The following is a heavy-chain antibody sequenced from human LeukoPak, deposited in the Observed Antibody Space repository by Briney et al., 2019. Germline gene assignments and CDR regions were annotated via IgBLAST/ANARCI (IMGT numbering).Heavy chain of an antibody. D-gene: IGHD6-13*01. CDR1: GYTFTGYY. CDR2: INPNSGGT. V-gene: IGHV1-2*04. J-gene: IGHJ6*02. CDR3: ARDQASAAVGTVYYYHGMDV. Sequence: ASVKVSCKASGYTFTGYYMHWVRQAPGQGLEWMGWINPNSGGTNYAQKFQGWVTMTRDTSISTAYMELNRLTSDDTAVYYCARDQASAAVGTVYYYHGMDVWGQGTTVTVSS.